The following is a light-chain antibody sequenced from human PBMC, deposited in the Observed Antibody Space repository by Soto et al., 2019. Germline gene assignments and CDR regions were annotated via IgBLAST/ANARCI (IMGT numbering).Light chain of an antibody. Sequence: QSALTQPRSVSGSPGQSVTISCTGTSSDVGVYNYVSWYQQHPGKAPQLVIYDVIKRPSGVPYRFSGSKSGNTASLTISGLQAEDEADYYCCSYAGSSLWVFGGGTKVIVL. CDR1: SSDVGVYNY. CDR2: DVI. CDR3: CSYAGSSLWV. J-gene: IGLJ3*02. V-gene: IGLV2-11*01.